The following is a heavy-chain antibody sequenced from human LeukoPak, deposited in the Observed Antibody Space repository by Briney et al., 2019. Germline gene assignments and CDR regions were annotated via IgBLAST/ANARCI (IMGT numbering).Heavy chain of an antibody. CDR1: GFTFSDYY. D-gene: IGHD3-10*01. CDR3: ARWEPITMVRGGDPGY. CDR2: ISSSGSTI. V-gene: IGHV3-11*01. J-gene: IGHJ4*02. Sequence: GGSLRLSCAASGFTFSDYYISWIRQAPGKGLEWVSYISSSGSTIYYADSVKGRFTISRDNAKNSLYLQMNSLRAEDTAVYYCARWEPITMVRGGDPGYWGQGTLVTVSS.